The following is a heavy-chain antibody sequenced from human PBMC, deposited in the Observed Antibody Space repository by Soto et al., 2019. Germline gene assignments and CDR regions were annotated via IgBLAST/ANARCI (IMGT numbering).Heavy chain of an antibody. Sequence: SMKVSCKASGGTFSSYTISWVRQAPGQGLEWMGRIIPILGIANYAQKFQGRVTITADKSTSTAYMELSSLRPEDTAVYYCARESTIFGVVPIWGQGTLVTVSS. CDR3: ARESTIFGVVPI. D-gene: IGHD3-3*01. CDR2: IIPILGIA. V-gene: IGHV1-69*04. CDR1: GGTFSSYT. J-gene: IGHJ3*02.